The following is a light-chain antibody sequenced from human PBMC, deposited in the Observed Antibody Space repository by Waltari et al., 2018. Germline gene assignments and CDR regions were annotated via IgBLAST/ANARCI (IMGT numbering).Light chain of an antibody. J-gene: IGLJ2*01. CDR2: SHV. V-gene: IGLV1-44*01. CDR3: SAWDDSRQVVL. CDR1: RYNIGGIA. Sequence: QSMLTQPPSASRSPGQRVTIPCSGGRYNIGGIALIWYQQLPGTAPKLLIYSHVRRPSGVPDRFAGSRSGTSASLAISGLQSEDEADYYCSAWDDSRQVVLFGGGTKLTVL.